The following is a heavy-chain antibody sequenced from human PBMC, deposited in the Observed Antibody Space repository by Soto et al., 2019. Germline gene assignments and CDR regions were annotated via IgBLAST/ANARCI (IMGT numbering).Heavy chain of an antibody. CDR1: GYTFTSYG. V-gene: IGHV1-18*01. D-gene: IGHD2-2*01. CDR3: ARVVGYCSSTSCYPNWFDP. J-gene: IGHJ5*02. Sequence: QVPLVQSGAEVKKPGASVKVSCKASGYTFTSYGISWVRQAPGQGLEWMGWISAYNGNTNYAQKLQGRVTMTTDTSTSTAYMELRSLRSDDTAVYYCARVVGYCSSTSCYPNWFDPWGQGTLVTVSS. CDR2: ISAYNGNT.